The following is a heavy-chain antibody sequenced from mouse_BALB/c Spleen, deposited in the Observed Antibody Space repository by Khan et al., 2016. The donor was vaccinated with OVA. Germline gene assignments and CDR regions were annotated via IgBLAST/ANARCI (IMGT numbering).Heavy chain of an antibody. CDR3: ARAYYRYDGYYAMDY. D-gene: IGHD2-14*01. CDR2: IWGGGGT. J-gene: IGHJ4*01. Sequence: VQLQESGPDLVAPSQSLSITCTVSGFSLSRYNIHWVRQPPGKGLEWLGMIWGGGGTDYNSTLKSRLSISKDNSKGQVFLKMNSLQTDDTAMYFCARAYYRYDGYYAMDYWGQGTSVTVSS. CDR1: GFSLSRYN. V-gene: IGHV2-6-4*01.